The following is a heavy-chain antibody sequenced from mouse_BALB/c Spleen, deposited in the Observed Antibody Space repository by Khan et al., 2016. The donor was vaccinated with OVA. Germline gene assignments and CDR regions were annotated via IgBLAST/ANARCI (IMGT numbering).Heavy chain of an antibody. V-gene: IGHV5-6*01. J-gene: IGHJ3*01. CDR3: ARLAYYYNSEGFAY. CDR1: GFTFSTYG. D-gene: IGHD1-1*02. CDR2: ISSGGHYT. Sequence: EVELVESGGDLVKTGGSLKLSCAASGFTFSTYGMSWVRQTPDKRLEWVATISSGGHYTYYIDSVKGRFTISRDNAKSILYLQMTSLRFEDPAMYYCARLAYYYNSEGFAYWGQGTLVTVSA.